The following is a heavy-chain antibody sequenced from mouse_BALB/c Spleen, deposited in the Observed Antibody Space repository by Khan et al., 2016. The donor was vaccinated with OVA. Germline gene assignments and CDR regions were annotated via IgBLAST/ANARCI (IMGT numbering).Heavy chain of an antibody. V-gene: IGHV1-4*01. D-gene: IGHD2-14*01. CDR3: VRDGAYHRNDGWFAY. CDR1: GYTFTSYT. J-gene: IGHJ3*01. CDR2: INPSNGYT. Sequence: QVRLQQSGAELARLGASVKMSCKASGYTFTSYTIHWIKKRPGQGLEWIGYINPSNGYTNYNQKFKDKATLTTDKSSTTAYLQLSSLTSDDSAVYNCVRDGAYHRNDGWFAYWGQGTLVTVSA.